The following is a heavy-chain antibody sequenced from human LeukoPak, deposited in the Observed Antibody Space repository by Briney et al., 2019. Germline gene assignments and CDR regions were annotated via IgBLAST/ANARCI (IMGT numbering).Heavy chain of an antibody. Sequence: RSSVKVSCKASGGTFSSYTISWVRQAPAQGLEWMGRIIPILGIANYAQKFQGRVTITADKSTSTAYMELSSLRSEDTAVYYCARLPDIVVVPAALGSWGQGTLVTVSS. J-gene: IGHJ4*02. CDR1: GGTFSSYT. D-gene: IGHD2-2*01. V-gene: IGHV1-69*02. CDR2: IIPILGIA. CDR3: ARLPDIVVVPAALGS.